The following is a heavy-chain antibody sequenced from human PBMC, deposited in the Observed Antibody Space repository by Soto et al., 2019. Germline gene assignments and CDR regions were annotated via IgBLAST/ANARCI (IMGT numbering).Heavy chain of an antibody. V-gene: IGHV4-59*08. CDR3: ARHLPNYYYYDMDV. CDR2: VYSSEST. CDR1: GGSITNNY. J-gene: IGHJ6*03. D-gene: IGHD2-8*01. Sequence: SETLSLTCTVSGGSITNNYWSWIRQFPGKGLEWIGYVYSSESTKHNPSLKSRVTISVDTAKNQFSLKLSSVTAADTAIYYCARHLPNYYYYDMDVWGKGTTVTVSS.